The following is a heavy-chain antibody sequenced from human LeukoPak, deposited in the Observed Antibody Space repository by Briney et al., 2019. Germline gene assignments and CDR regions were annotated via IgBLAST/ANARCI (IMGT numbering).Heavy chain of an antibody. V-gene: IGHV1-2*02. Sequence: ASVKVSCKASGYIFTGYYMHWVRQAPGQGLEWMGWINPNSGDTNYAQKFQGRVTMTRDTSISTAYMEPSRLRSDDTAVYYCARDSSGWTNGGIDYWGQGTLVTVSS. J-gene: IGHJ4*02. CDR1: GYIFTGYY. D-gene: IGHD6-19*01. CDR3: ARDSSGWTNGGIDY. CDR2: INPNSGDT.